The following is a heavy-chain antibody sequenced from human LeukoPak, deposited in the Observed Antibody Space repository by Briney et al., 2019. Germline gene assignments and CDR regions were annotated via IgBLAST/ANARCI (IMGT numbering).Heavy chain of an antibody. V-gene: IGHV4-4*07. CDR3: ARESIAARPYYFDY. CDR1: GGSISSYY. D-gene: IGHD6-6*01. CDR2: IYTSGST. Sequence: SETLSHTCTVSGGSISSYYWSWIRQPAGKGLEWIGRIYTSGSTNYNPSLKSRVTMSVDTSKNQFSLKLSSVTAADTAVYYCARESIAARPYYFDYWGQGTLVTVSS. J-gene: IGHJ4*02.